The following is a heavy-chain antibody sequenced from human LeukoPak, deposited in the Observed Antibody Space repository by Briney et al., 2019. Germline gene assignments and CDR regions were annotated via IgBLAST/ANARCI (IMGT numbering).Heavy chain of an antibody. Sequence: GGSLRLPCAASGFSFRSTAMNWVRQAPGKGLEWVSAVSGSSPNSYYADSVKGRFTISRDNSKNTLFLQMNSLRAEDTAVYYCSTIYGGAINFWGQGTLVTVSS. J-gene: IGHJ4*02. V-gene: IGHV3-23*01. CDR1: GFSFRSTA. D-gene: IGHD3-16*02. CDR2: VSGSSPNS. CDR3: STIYGGAINF.